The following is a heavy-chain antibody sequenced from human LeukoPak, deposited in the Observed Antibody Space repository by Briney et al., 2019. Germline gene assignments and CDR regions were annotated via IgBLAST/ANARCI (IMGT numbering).Heavy chain of an antibody. J-gene: IGHJ4*02. CDR1: GGSISSYY. Sequence: SETLSLTCTVSGGSISSYYWSWIRQPPGKGLEWIGYIYTSGSTNYNPSFKSRVTISVDTSKNQFSLKLSSVTAADTAVYYCARHSSGSYYDEYYFDYWGQGTLVTVSS. V-gene: IGHV4-4*09. CDR2: IYTSGST. CDR3: ARHSSGSYYDEYYFDY. D-gene: IGHD1-26*01.